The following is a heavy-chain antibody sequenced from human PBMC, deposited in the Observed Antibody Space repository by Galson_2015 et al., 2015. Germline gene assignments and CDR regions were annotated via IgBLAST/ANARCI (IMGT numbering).Heavy chain of an antibody. D-gene: IGHD2-8*02. J-gene: IGHJ5*02. CDR2: VNSDGRST. Sequence: SLRLSCAASGFTFSTYWMHWVHQAPGKGLVWVSRVNSDGRSTSYADSVKGRFSISRDNAKNTLYLQMNSLRAEDTAVYYRARAYCTGTSCAGSFDPWGQGTLVTVSS. CDR1: GFTFSTYW. CDR3: ARAYCTGTSCAGSFDP. V-gene: IGHV3-74*01.